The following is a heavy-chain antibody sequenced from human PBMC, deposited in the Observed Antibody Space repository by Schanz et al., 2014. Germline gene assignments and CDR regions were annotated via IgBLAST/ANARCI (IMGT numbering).Heavy chain of an antibody. Sequence: QVQLQESGPGLVKPSQTLSLTCIVSGGSISSGTYYWSWLRQPAGKGLEWIGRIYTSGSTNYNPSLKSRVPITLDTPKNQFSLKLSSVPAADTAVYYCAREPLSGYNWFDPWGQGSLVTVSS. D-gene: IGHD6-25*01. V-gene: IGHV4-61*02. CDR2: IYTSGST. CDR3: AREPLSGYNWFDP. J-gene: IGHJ5*02. CDR1: GGSISSGTYY.